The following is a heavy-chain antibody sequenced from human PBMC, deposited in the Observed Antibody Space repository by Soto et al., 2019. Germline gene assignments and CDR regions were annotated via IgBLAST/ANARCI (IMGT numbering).Heavy chain of an antibody. CDR2: ISSYGADT. V-gene: IGHV3-64D*06. CDR3: VKEGYIRSDWYGQLDY. Sequence: GGSLRLSCSASGFTFNSYAMHWVRQAPGKGLEFVSAISSYGADTYYADSVKGRFAISRDNSKNTLYLQMSSLRAEETALYYCVKEGYIRSDWYGQLDYWGQGALVTVSS. CDR1: GFTFNSYA. D-gene: IGHD6-19*01. J-gene: IGHJ4*02.